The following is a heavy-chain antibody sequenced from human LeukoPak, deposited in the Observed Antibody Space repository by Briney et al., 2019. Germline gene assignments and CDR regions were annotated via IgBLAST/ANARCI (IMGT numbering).Heavy chain of an antibody. D-gene: IGHD4-23*01. Sequence: GGSLRLSCAASGFTFTNYAMHWVRQAPGKGLEWVAVISYDGSNKYYADSVKGRFTISRDNSKNTLYLQMNSLRAEDTAVYYCASGTTVDLFDYWGQGTLVTVSS. V-gene: IGHV3-30-3*01. CDR3: ASGTTVDLFDY. CDR2: ISYDGSNK. CDR1: GFTFTNYA. J-gene: IGHJ4*02.